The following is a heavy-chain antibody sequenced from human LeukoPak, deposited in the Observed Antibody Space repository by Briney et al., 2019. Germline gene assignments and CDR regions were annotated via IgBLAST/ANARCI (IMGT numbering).Heavy chain of an antibody. CDR2: ISSSTI. Sequence: GGSLRLSCAASGFTFSSYSMNWVRQAPGKGLEWISYISSSTIYYADSVKGRFTISRDNAKNSLYLQMNSLRAEDTAVYYCAREAGVGATATDYWGQGTLVTVSS. J-gene: IGHJ4*02. D-gene: IGHD1-26*01. CDR1: GFTFSSYS. CDR3: AREAGVGATATDY. V-gene: IGHV3-48*01.